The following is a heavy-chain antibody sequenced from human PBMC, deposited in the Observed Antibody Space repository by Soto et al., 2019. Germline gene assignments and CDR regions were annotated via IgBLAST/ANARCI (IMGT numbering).Heavy chain of an antibody. CDR1: GFTFSSYA. V-gene: IGHV3-23*01. CDR2: ISGSGGST. D-gene: IGHD1-26*01. CDR3: ASGASGRYYEY. J-gene: IGHJ4*02. Sequence: EVQLLESGGGLVQPGGSLRLSCAASGFTFSSYAMRWVRQAPVKGLEWVSAISGSGGSTYYADSVKGRFTISRDNSKNTLYLQMNRLRAEDTAVYYCASGASGRYYEYWGQGTLVNVSS.